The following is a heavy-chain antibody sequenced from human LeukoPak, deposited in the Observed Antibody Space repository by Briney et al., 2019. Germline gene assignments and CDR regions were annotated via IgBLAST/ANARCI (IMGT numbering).Heavy chain of an antibody. CDR2: ISGSGNKT. CDR3: AKLKRVGIAPFDD. J-gene: IGHJ4*02. CDR1: GFTFSHFA. V-gene: IGHV3-23*01. Sequence: PGGSLRLSCAASGFTFSHFAMSWVRQAPGKVLNWVSTISGSGNKTYDADSVKGRFTISRDNSKNTLYLQMTGLRAEDTAVYYCAKLKRVGIAPFDDWGQGILVTVSS. D-gene: IGHD3-10*01.